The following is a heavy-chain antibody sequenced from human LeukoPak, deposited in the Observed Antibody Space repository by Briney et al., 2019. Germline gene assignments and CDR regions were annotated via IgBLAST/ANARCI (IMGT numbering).Heavy chain of an antibody. V-gene: IGHV3-30*02. CDR2: IRYDGSNK. Sequence: GGSLRLSCAASGFTFSSYGMHWVRQAPGKGLEWVAFIRYDGSNKYYAGSVKGRFTISRDNSKNTLYLQMNSLRAEDTAVYYCAKDYGGGDYWGQGTLVTVSS. CDR1: GFTFSSYG. J-gene: IGHJ4*02. D-gene: IGHD3-16*01. CDR3: AKDYGGGDY.